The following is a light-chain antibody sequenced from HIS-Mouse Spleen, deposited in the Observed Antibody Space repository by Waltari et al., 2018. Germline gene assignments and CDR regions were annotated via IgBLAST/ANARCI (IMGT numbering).Light chain of an antibody. J-gene: IGLJ1*01. CDR3: CSYAGSYTGV. Sequence: QSALTQPRSVSGSPGQSVTIPCTVTSRDVGGYTYVSWYQQHPGKAPKLMIYDVSKRPSGVPDRFSGSKSGNTASLTISGLQAEDEADYYCCSYAGSYTGVFGTGTKVTVL. CDR1: SRDVGGYTY. V-gene: IGLV2-11*01. CDR2: DVS.